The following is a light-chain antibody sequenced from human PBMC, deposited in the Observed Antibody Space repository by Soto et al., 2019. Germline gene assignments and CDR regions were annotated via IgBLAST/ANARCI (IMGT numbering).Light chain of an antibody. Sequence: QSVLTQPTPTSGSPGQSVTISCTGTSSDVGGYNYVSWYQQHPGKAPKLMIYEVSERPSGVPDRFSGSKSSNTASLTVSGLQAEDEADYYCSSYAGSNNFVFGTGTKVTVL. CDR1: SSDVGGYNY. CDR2: EVS. CDR3: SSYAGSNNFV. J-gene: IGLJ1*01. V-gene: IGLV2-8*01.